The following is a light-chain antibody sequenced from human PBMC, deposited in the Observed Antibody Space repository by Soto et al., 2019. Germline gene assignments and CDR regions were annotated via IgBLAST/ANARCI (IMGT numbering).Light chain of an antibody. CDR3: QQYNRYPS. V-gene: IGKV1-5*03. CDR2: KAS. CDR1: QSISSW. Sequence: DIQMTQSPSTLSASVGDRVTITCRASQSISSWLAWYQQKPGKAPKLLIYKASSLESGVTSRFSGSGSGTEFTPTIRSLQPDDFASYHCQQYNRYPSFGQGTKVAIK. J-gene: IGKJ1*01.